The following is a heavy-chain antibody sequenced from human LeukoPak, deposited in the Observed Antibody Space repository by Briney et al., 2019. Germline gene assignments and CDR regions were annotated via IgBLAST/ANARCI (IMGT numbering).Heavy chain of an antibody. J-gene: IGHJ4*02. Sequence: GGSLRLSCAASGFTLSGYWMSWVRQAPGKGLEWVSGISGSGSSTYYTDSVKGRFTISRDNSKDTLYLQMNSLRAEDAAVYYCVMVYTWLGLFDYWGQGTLVTVSS. CDR2: ISGSGSST. V-gene: IGHV3-23*01. CDR1: GFTLSGYW. CDR3: VMVYTWLGLFDY. D-gene: IGHD2-8*01.